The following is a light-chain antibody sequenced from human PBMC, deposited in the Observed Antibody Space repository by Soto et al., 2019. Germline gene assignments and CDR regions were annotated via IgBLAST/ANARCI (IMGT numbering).Light chain of an antibody. V-gene: IGLV2-14*01. J-gene: IGLJ1*01. CDR1: TGDVGGYNY. Sequence: QSALTQPASVSGSPGQSVTISAAGPTGDVGGYNYVSWYKQHPGKAPKLMIHAVTNRPSGVSNRFSGSKSGNTASLTISSLQAEDEADYYCCSYTGASTYVFGTGTKVTVL. CDR2: AVT. CDR3: CSYTGASTYV.